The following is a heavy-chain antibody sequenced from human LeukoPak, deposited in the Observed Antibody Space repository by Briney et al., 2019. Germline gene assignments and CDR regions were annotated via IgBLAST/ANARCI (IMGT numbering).Heavy chain of an antibody. V-gene: IGHV5-51*01. CDR1: GYSFTSHW. Sequence: GESLKISCKGSGYSFTSHWIAWVRQMPGKGLEWMGILHPGDSDTRYSPSFQGQVTISADKSISTAYLQWGSLKASDTAMYYCAVVHRYYDSSGLDAFDIWGQGTMVTVSS. CDR3: AVVHRYYDSSGLDAFDI. J-gene: IGHJ3*02. D-gene: IGHD3-22*01. CDR2: LHPGDSDT.